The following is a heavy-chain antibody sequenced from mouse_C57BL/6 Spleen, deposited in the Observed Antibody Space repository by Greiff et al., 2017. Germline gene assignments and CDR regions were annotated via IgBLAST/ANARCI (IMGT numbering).Heavy chain of an antibody. J-gene: IGHJ4*01. V-gene: IGHV1-19*01. CDR1: GYTFTDYY. D-gene: IGHD2-4*01. CDR2: INPYNGGT. CDR3: ARCDYDPYYYAMDY. Sequence: EVQLQQSGPVLVKPGASVKMSCKASGYTFTDYYMNWVKQSHGKSLEWIGVINPYNGGTSYNQKFKGKATLTVDKSSSTAYMELNSLTSEDSAVYYCARCDYDPYYYAMDYGGQGTSVTVSS.